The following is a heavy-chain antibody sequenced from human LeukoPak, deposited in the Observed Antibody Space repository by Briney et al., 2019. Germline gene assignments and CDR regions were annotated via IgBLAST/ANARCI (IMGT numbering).Heavy chain of an antibody. D-gene: IGHD5-12*01. J-gene: IGHJ4*02. CDR3: ARGWANGGYRRRYFDY. CDR1: GYTFTSYD. Sequence: ASVMVSCKASGYTFTSYDINWVRQATGQGLEWMGWMNPNSGNTGYAQKFQGRVTMTRNTSISTAYMELSSLRSEDTAVYYCARGWANGGYRRRYFDYWGQGTLVTVSS. V-gene: IGHV1-8*01. CDR2: MNPNSGNT.